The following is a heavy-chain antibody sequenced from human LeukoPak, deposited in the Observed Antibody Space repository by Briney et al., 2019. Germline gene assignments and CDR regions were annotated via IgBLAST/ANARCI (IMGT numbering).Heavy chain of an antibody. Sequence: ASVKVSCKASGYTFTSYYMHWVRQAPGQGLEWMGIINPSGGSTSYAQKFQGRVTMTRDMSTSTVYMELSSLRSEDTAVSYCARDLRIVVVPAAIEGEEFDPWGQGTLVTVSS. D-gene: IGHD2-2*01. CDR2: INPSGGST. CDR3: ARDLRIVVVPAAIEGEEFDP. J-gene: IGHJ5*02. V-gene: IGHV1-46*01. CDR1: GYTFTSYY.